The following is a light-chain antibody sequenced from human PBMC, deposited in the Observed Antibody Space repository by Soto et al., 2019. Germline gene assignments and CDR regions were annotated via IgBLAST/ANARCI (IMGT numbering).Light chain of an antibody. Sequence: IVLTQSPGTLSLSPGERATLSCRASQSVTSNEVAWYQQKPGQAPRLIISAASIRATGIPDRFSGSGSGTDFTLTITRLEPEDFAVYYCQQYQRSPVTFGQGTKVEI. CDR2: AAS. CDR3: QQYQRSPVT. J-gene: IGKJ1*01. V-gene: IGKV3-20*01. CDR1: QSVTSNE.